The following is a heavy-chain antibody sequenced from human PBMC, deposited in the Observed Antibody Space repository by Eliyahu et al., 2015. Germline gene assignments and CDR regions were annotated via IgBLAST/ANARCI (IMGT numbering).Heavy chain of an antibody. Sequence: EVQLLESGGGLVQPGGSLRLSXAASGFTFXSYAMSWVRQAPGKGLXWXSAISGSGGSTYXADSVKGRFTISRDNSKNTLYLQMNSLRAEDTAVYYCANSRAGGNSRGAFDIWGQGTMVTVSS. CDR3: ANSRAGGNSRGAFDI. J-gene: IGHJ3*02. CDR1: GFTFXSYA. V-gene: IGHV3-23*01. CDR2: ISGSGGST. D-gene: IGHD4-23*01.